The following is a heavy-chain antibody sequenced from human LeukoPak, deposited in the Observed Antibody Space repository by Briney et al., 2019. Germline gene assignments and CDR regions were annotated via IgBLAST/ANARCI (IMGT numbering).Heavy chain of an antibody. CDR2: IYSGGST. CDR3: ASGLIPAPYYYYGMDV. J-gene: IGHJ6*02. Sequence: GGSLRLSCAASGFTVSSNYMSWVRQAPGKGLEWVSVIYSGGSTYYADSVKGRFTISRDNSKNTLYLQMNSLRAEDTAVYYCASGLIPAPYYYYGMDVWGQGTTVTASS. V-gene: IGHV3-53*01. CDR1: GFTVSSNY. D-gene: IGHD2-2*01.